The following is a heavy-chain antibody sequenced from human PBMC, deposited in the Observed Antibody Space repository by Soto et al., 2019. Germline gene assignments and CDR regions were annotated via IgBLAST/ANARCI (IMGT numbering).Heavy chain of an antibody. CDR1: GASMNNYY. Sequence: TSETLSLTCSVSGASMNNYYGSWVRQPPGKGLEWIGYMYYSGSSNYNSSLKSRVTISVDTSKNQFSLKLSSVTAADTAVYYCVRSGHSFGGVMWGLGTLVTVSS. CDR2: MYYSGSS. J-gene: IGHJ4*02. D-gene: IGHD3-16*01. V-gene: IGHV4-59*01. CDR3: VRSGHSFGGVM.